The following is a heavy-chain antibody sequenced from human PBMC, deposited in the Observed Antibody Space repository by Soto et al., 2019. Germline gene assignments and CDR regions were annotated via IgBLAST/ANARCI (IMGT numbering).Heavy chain of an antibody. CDR3: ARAYEGDYFDY. CDR1: GFTFSSYA. D-gene: IGHD3-16*01. CDR2: ISYDGSNK. Sequence: QVQLVESGGGVVQPGRSLRLSCAASGFTFSSYAMHWVRQAPGKGLEWVAGISYDGSNKYYADSVKGRFTISRDNSKNTLYLQMNSLRAEDTAVYYCARAYEGDYFDYLGQGTLVTVSS. V-gene: IGHV3-30-3*01. J-gene: IGHJ4*02.